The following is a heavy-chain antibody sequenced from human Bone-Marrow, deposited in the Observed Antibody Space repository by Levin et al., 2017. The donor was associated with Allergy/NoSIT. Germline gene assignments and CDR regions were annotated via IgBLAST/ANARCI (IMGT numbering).Heavy chain of an antibody. Sequence: GASVKVSCKASGYTFTGNYLHWVRQAPGQGFEWMGWINPNSGGTYYAQKFQGRVTMTRDTSISTAYMELSSLKSDDTAIYYCARNSGSSWFTKQYYYDYWGLETLVAVSS. V-gene: IGHV1-2*02. CDR2: INPNSGGT. D-gene: IGHD6-13*01. J-gene: IGHJ4*02. CDR1: GYTFTGNY. CDR3: ARNSGSSWFTKQYYYDY.